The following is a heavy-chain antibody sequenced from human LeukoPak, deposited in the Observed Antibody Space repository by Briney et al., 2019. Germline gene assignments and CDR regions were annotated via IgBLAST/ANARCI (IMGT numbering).Heavy chain of an antibody. CDR2: MNPNSGNT. J-gene: IGHJ4*02. CDR1: GYTFTSYD. CDR3: AINYDSSGYYYSSNYNFDY. V-gene: IGHV1-8*03. D-gene: IGHD3-22*01. Sequence: ASVKVSCKASGYTFTSYDINWVRQATGQGLEWMGWMNPNSGNTGYAQKFQGRVTITRNTSISTAYMELSSLRSEDTAVYYCAINYDSSGYYYSSNYNFDYWGQGTLVTVSS.